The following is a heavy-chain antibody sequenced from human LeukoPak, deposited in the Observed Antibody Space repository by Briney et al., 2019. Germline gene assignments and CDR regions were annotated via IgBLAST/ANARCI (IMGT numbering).Heavy chain of an antibody. CDR2: ISGSGGST. V-gene: IGHV3-23*01. J-gene: IGHJ5*02. CDR3: AKVGDYDFWSGYQNWFDP. D-gene: IGHD3-3*01. CDR1: GFTFSSYA. Sequence: PGRSLRLSCAASGFTFSSYAMSWVRQAPGKGLEWVSAISGSGGSTYYADSVKGRFTISRDNSKNTLYLQMNSLRAEDTAVYYCAKVGDYDFWSGYQNWFDPWGQGTLVTVSS.